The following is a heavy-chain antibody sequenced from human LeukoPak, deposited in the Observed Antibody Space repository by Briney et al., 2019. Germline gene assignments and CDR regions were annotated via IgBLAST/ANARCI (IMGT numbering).Heavy chain of an antibody. Sequence: ASVKVSCKASGGTFSSYAISWVRQAPGQGLEWMGWISAYNGNTNYAQKLQGRVTMTTDTSTSTAYMELRSLRSDDTAVYYCARDLRDCSGGSCYSDYWGQGTLVTVSS. CDR1: GGTFSSYA. CDR3: ARDLRDCSGGSCYSDY. D-gene: IGHD2-15*01. CDR2: ISAYNGNT. J-gene: IGHJ4*02. V-gene: IGHV1-18*01.